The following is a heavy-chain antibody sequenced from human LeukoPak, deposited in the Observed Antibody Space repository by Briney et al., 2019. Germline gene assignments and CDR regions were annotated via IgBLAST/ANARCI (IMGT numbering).Heavy chain of an antibody. CDR3: ARGREWELLGAFDI. Sequence: GRSLRLSCAASGFTFSSYAMHWVRQAPGKGLEWVAVISYDGSNKYYADSVKGRFTISRDNSKNTLYLQMNRLRAEDTAVYYCARGREWELLGAFDIWGQGTMVTVSS. CDR1: GFTFSSYA. CDR2: ISYDGSNK. D-gene: IGHD1-26*01. J-gene: IGHJ3*02. V-gene: IGHV3-30-3*01.